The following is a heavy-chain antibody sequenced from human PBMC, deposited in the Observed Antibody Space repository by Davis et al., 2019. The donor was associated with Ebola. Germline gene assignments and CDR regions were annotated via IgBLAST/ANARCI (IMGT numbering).Heavy chain of an antibody. D-gene: IGHD3-16*01. CDR2: IRQDGSEK. V-gene: IGHV3-7*03. CDR1: GFSFSSHW. CDR3: AREAVWRFDP. J-gene: IGHJ5*02. Sequence: GESLKISCAASGFSFSSHWMSWVRQAPGKGLEWVANIRQDGSEKRYVDSLKGRFTISRDNAKNSLYLQMNSLRAEDTAVYYCAREAVWRFDPWGQGTLVTVSS.